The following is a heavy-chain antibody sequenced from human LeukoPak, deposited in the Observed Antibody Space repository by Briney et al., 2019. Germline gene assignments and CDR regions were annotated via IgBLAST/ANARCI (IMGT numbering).Heavy chain of an antibody. D-gene: IGHD3-10*01. CDR3: AKSKPYYYGSGSYYKNPFDD. J-gene: IGHJ4*02. Sequence: GGSLRLSCAASGFTFSSYGMSWVRQAPGKGLEWVSAISGSGGSTYYADSVRGRSTISRDNSKNTLYLQMNSLRAEDTALYYCAKSKPYYYGSGSYYKNPFDDWGQGALVTVSS. V-gene: IGHV3-23*01. CDR2: ISGSGGST. CDR1: GFTFSSYG.